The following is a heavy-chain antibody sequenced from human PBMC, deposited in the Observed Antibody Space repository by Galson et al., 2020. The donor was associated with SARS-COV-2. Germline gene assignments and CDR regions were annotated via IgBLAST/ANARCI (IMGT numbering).Heavy chain of an antibody. J-gene: IGHJ4*02. D-gene: IGHD6-6*01. CDR2: IIPIFGTA. CDR3: AGVGRNGGYSSASPLYVDY. CDR1: GGTFSSYA. Sequence: SVKVSCKASGGTFSSYAISWVRQAPGQGLEWMGGIIPIFGTANYAQKFQGRVTITADESTSTAYMELSSLRSEDTAVYYCAGVGRNGGYSSASPLYVDYWGQGTLVTVSS. V-gene: IGHV1-69*13.